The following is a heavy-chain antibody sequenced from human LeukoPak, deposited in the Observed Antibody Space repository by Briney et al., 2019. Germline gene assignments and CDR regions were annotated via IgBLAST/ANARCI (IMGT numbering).Heavy chain of an antibody. D-gene: IGHD6-6*01. CDR3: ARDPPAVAANTYG. Sequence: PGGSLRLSCAASGFTVSSNYMTWVRQAPGKGLEWVSVIYIEGGTYYTDSVKGRFTISRDGSKNTLYLQMNSLRAEDTAVYYCARDPPAVAANTYGWGQGTLVTVSS. J-gene: IGHJ4*02. CDR2: IYIEGGT. V-gene: IGHV3-66*01. CDR1: GFTVSSNY.